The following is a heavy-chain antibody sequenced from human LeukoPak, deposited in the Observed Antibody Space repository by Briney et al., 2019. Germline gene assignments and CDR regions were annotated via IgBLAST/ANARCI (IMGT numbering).Heavy chain of an antibody. D-gene: IGHD6-19*01. Sequence: GGSLRLSCAASGFTFSSYGMHWVRQAPGKGLEWVAFIRHDGSNKYYADSVKGRFTISRDNSKNTLYLQMNSLRAEDTAVYYCAKDLGSGWYLGYWGQGTLVTVSP. CDR3: AKDLGSGWYLGY. J-gene: IGHJ4*02. CDR2: IRHDGSNK. CDR1: GFTFSSYG. V-gene: IGHV3-30*02.